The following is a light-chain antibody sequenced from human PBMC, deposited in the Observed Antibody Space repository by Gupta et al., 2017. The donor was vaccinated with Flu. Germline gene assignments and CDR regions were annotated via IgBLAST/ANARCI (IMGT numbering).Light chain of an antibody. CDR2: KTS. J-gene: IGKJ1*01. CDR1: QNVGYW. Sequence: PPTLSASVGDRVTITCRASQNVGYWLAWYQQKPGKAPKLLISKTSNVQSGVPSRFSGRGSGTEFTLTISSLQPDDFATYYCQQDNNYSRTFGQGTKVEIK. CDR3: QQDNNYSRT. V-gene: IGKV1-5*03.